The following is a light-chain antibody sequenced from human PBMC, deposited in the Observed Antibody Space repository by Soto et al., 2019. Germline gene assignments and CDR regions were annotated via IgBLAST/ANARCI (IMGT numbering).Light chain of an antibody. CDR1: QSVSSN. CDR2: GAS. CDR3: QQRSNWPIT. J-gene: IGKJ5*01. V-gene: IGKV3-15*01. Sequence: EIVMTQSPATLSVSPGERATLSCRASQSVSSNLAWYQQKPGQAPRLLIYGASTRATGILARFSGSGSGTEFTLTISSLQSEDFAVYYCQQRSNWPITFGQGTRLEIK.